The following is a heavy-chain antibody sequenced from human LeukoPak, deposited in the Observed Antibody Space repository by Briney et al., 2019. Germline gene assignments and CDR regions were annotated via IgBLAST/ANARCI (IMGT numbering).Heavy chain of an antibody. J-gene: IGHJ4*02. D-gene: IGHD3-10*01. CDR3: ATFSANFVTYYYGSGSYQSNFDY. Sequence: SETLSLTCTVSGGSISSSSYYWGWIRQPPGKGLEWIGSIYYSGSTYYNPSLKSRVTISVDTSKNQFSLKLSSVTAADTAVYYCATFSANFVTYYYGSGSYQSNFDYWGQGTLVTVSS. CDR1: GGSISSSSYY. V-gene: IGHV4-39*07. CDR2: IYYSGST.